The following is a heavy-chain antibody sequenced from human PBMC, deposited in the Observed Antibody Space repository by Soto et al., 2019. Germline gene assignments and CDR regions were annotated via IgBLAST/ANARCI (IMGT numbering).Heavy chain of an antibody. CDR3: ARQRVDTAMVSKGRIDHYYYYGMDV. J-gene: IGHJ6*02. Sequence: SETLSLTCTVSGGSISSSSYYWGWIRQPPGKGLEWIGSIYYSGSTYYNPSLKSRVTISVDTSKNQFSLKLSSVTAADTAVYYCARQRVDTAMVSKGRIDHYYYYGMDVWGQGTTVTVSS. CDR1: GGSISSSSYY. D-gene: IGHD5-18*01. V-gene: IGHV4-39*01. CDR2: IYYSGST.